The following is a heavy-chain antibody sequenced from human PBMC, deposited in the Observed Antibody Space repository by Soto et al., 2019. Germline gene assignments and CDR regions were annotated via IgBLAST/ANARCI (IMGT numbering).Heavy chain of an antibody. D-gene: IGHD2-8*01. CDR2: INHSGST. J-gene: IGHJ4*02. CDR1: GGSFSGYY. Sequence: SETLSLTCAVYGGSFSGYYWSWIRQPPGKGLEWIGEINHSGSTNYNPSLKSRVTISVDTSKNQFSLKLSSVTAADTAVYYCARGVKERNIVLMVYALLDYWGQGTLVTVSS. CDR3: ARGVKERNIVLMVYALLDY. V-gene: IGHV4-34*01.